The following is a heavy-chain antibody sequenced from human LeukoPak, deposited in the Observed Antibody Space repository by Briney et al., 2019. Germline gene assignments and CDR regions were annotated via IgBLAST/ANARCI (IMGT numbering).Heavy chain of an antibody. D-gene: IGHD3-22*01. J-gene: IGHJ4*02. CDR2: MNSDGSST. Sequence: GGPLRLSCAASGFTFSSYWMHWVRQAPGKGLVWVSRMNSDGSSTSCADSVKGRFTISRDNAKNTLYLQMNSLRAEDTAVYYCARRPKGYYYDSGGFFDYWGQGTLVTVSS. CDR3: ARRPKGYYYDSGGFFDY. CDR1: GFTFSSYW. V-gene: IGHV3-74*01.